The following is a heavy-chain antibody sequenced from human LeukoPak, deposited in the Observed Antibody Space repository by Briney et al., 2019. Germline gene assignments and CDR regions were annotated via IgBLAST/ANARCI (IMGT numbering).Heavy chain of an antibody. CDR2: AYYRSKWHY. CDR3: AGYSYGVRPS. J-gene: IGHJ5*02. D-gene: IGHD5-18*01. CDR1: GDSVSSNSAA. Sequence: SQTLSLTCVISGDSVSSNSAAWNWIRQSPSRSLEWLGRAYYRSKWHYDYAVSVKSRITINPDTSKNQFSLHLDSVTPEDTAVYYCAGYSYGVRPSWGQGTLVSVSS. V-gene: IGHV6-1*01.